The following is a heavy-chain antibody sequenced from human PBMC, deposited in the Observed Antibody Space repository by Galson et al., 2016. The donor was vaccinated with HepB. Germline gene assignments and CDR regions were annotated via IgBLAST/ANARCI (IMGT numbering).Heavy chain of an antibody. CDR3: ARGVVYGDYGLYAFDI. CDR2: IWYDGSNK. V-gene: IGHV3-33*01. Sequence: SLRLSCAASGFTFSSYGMHWVRQAPGKGLEWVAVIWYDGSNKYYADSVKGRFTISRDNSKNTLYLQMNSLRAEDTAVYYCARGVVYGDYGLYAFDIWGQGTMVTVSS. D-gene: IGHD4-17*01. CDR1: GFTFSSYG. J-gene: IGHJ3*02.